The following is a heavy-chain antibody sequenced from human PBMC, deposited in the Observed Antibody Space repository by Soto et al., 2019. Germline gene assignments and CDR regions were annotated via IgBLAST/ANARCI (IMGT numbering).Heavy chain of an antibody. CDR2: ITSRSSTI. Sequence: GGSLGLSCAASGFILSSYAMSWVRQAPGKGLEWVSFITSRSSTIHYADSVKGRFTISRDNSKNTLHLQMNSLRAEDTAVYYCAKDFTHPFDYWGQGTVVTVSS. J-gene: IGHJ4*02. CDR3: AKDFTHPFDY. CDR1: GFILSSYA. V-gene: IGHV3-23*01.